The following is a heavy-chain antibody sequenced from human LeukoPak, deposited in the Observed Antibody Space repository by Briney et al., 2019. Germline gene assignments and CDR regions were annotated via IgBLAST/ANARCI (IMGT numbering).Heavy chain of an antibody. J-gene: IGHJ3*02. CDR3: ARDLGYCSGGSCYRGPHAFDI. Sequence: ASVKVSCKASGGTFSSYAISWVRHAPGQGLEWMGRIIPILGIANYAQKFQGGVTITADKSTSTAYMELSSLRSEDTAVYYCARDLGYCSGGSCYRGPHAFDIWGQGTMVTVSS. CDR2: IIPILGIA. CDR1: GGTFSSYA. V-gene: IGHV1-69*04. D-gene: IGHD2-15*01.